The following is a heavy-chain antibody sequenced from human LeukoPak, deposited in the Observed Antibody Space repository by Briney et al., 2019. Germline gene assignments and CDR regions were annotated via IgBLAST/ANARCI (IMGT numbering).Heavy chain of an antibody. V-gene: IGHV3-33*01. CDR3: ARGGYSYGNNWFDP. J-gene: IGHJ5*02. CDR1: GFTFSSYG. CDR2: IWYDGSNK. D-gene: IGHD5-18*01. Sequence: PGRSLRLSCAAPGFTFSSYGMHWVRQAPGKGLEWVAVIWYDGSNKYYADSVKGRFTISRDNSKNTLYLQMNSLRAEDTAVYYCARGGYSYGNNWFDPWGQGTLVTVSS.